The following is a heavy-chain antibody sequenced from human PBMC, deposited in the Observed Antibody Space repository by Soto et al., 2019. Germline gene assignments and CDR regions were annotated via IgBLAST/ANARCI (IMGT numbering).Heavy chain of an antibody. CDR1: GFTFSSYG. J-gene: IGHJ3*02. D-gene: IGHD3-22*01. CDR3: AKLDYYDSSGYSTRVAFDI. CDR2: ISYDGSNK. V-gene: IGHV3-30*18. Sequence: GGSLRLSCAASGFTFSSYGMHWVRQAPGKGLEWVAVISYDGSNKYYADSVKGRFTISRDNSKNTLYLQMNSLRAEDTAVYYCAKLDYYDSSGYSTRVAFDIRGQGTMVTVSS.